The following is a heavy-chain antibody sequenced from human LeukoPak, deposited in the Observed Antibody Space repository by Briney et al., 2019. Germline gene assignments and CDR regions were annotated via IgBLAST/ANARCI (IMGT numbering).Heavy chain of an antibody. CDR1: GFTFSTYW. CDR2: INSDGSEI. D-gene: IGHD6-13*01. CDR3: GREDISNSWYIDY. V-gene: IGHV3-74*01. J-gene: IGHJ4*02. Sequence: GGSLTLSCGASGFTFSTYWMHWVRQAPGKGRVWVSRINSDGSEITYADSVKGRFTMSRDNAKNTLYLQVNSLRAEDTAVYYCGREDISNSWYIDYWGQGTLVTVSS.